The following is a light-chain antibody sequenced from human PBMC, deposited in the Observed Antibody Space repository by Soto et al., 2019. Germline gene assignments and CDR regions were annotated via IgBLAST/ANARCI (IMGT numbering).Light chain of an antibody. CDR3: QQLNSYPLT. J-gene: IGKJ5*01. CDR2: AAS. Sequence: IQLTQSPSSLSASIGDRVTITCRASQDISSFLAWYQQEPGKAPKLLIYAASTLQSEVPSRFSGSGSGTDFTLTISSLQPEDFATYFCQQLNSYPLTFGQGTRLEIK. CDR1: QDISSF. V-gene: IGKV1-9*01.